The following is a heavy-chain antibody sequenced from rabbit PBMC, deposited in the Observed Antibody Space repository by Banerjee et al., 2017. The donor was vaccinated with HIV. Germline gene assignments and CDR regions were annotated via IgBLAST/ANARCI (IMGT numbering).Heavy chain of an antibody. CDR2: IYTGSSGST. V-gene: IGHV1S45*01. D-gene: IGHD7-1*01. CDR3: ARGGYPYTGYAL. J-gene: IGHJ4*01. Sequence: QEQLEESGGDLVKPEGSLTLTCTASGLDFSSSYWICWVRQAPGKGLEWIACIYTGSSGSTYYASWVNGRFTISKTSSTTVTLQMTSLTAADTATYFCARGGYPYTGYALWGQGTLVTVS. CDR1: GLDFSSSYW.